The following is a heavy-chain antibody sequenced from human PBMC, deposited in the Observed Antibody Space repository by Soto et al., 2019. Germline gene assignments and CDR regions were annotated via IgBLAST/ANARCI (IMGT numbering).Heavy chain of an antibody. D-gene: IGHD3-9*01. Sequence: SVKVSCKASGGTFSSYAISWVRQAPGQGLEWMGGIIPIFGTANYAQKFQGRVTITADESTSTAYMELSSLRSEDTAVYYCARAVKRYFDWLSVDYWGQGTLVT. CDR3: ARAVKRYFDWLSVDY. CDR1: GGTFSSYA. CDR2: IIPIFGTA. J-gene: IGHJ4*02. V-gene: IGHV1-69*13.